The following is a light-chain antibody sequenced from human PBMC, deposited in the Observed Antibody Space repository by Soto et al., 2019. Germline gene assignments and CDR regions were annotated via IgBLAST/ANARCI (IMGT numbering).Light chain of an antibody. Sequence: QSALTQPRSVSGSPGQSVTISCTGTSSDVGGYNYVSWYQQHPGKAPKFMIYDVSKRPSGVPDRFSGSKSGNTASLTISGLQAEDEADYYCCQYAGRYKSYVFGTGTKLTVL. V-gene: IGLV2-11*01. CDR3: CQYAGRYKSYV. J-gene: IGLJ1*01. CDR2: DVS. CDR1: SSDVGGYNY.